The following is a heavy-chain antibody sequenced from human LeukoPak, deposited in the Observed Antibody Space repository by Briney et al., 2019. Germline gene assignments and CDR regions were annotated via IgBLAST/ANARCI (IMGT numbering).Heavy chain of an antibody. Sequence: SETLSLTCTVSGGSITSNHWSWVRQPPGKGLEWIGQVHHSGGTSYNPSLRSRVTISIDKSENQFSLKLNSVTAADTAVYYCARAAGDSSGYSEYYYYGMDVWGQGTTVTVSS. CDR3: ARAAGDSSGYSEYYYYGMDV. V-gene: IGHV4-4*02. D-gene: IGHD3-22*01. CDR1: GGSITSNH. CDR2: VHHSGGT. J-gene: IGHJ6*02.